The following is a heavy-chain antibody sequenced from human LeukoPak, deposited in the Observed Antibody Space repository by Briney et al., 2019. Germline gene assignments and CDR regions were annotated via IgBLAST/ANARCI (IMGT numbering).Heavy chain of an antibody. CDR3: ARDGSGNYYYNGMDV. V-gene: IGHV1-69*04. CDR1: GGTFSSYA. D-gene: IGHD5-12*01. J-gene: IGHJ6*02. Sequence: SVKVSCKASGGTFSSYAISWVRQAPGQGLEWMGRIIPIFGIANYAQKFQGRVTITADKSTSTAYMELSSLRSEDTAVYYCARDGSGNYYYNGMDVWGQGTTVTVSS. CDR2: IIPIFGIA.